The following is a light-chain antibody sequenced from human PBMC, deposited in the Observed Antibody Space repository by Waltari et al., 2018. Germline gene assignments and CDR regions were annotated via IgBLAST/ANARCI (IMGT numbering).Light chain of an antibody. V-gene: IGLV4-69*01. CDR3: QTWDTATHVI. CDR1: SGHSDYA. Sequence: QVVLTQSPSASASLGASVKLTCTLSSGHSDYAIACHQQQPAKGPRYLMKVNSGGSHIKGDGIPGRFSGSSSGAERYLTISSLQSEDEADYYCQTWDTATHVIFAGGTKLTVL. J-gene: IGLJ2*01. CDR2: VNSGGSH.